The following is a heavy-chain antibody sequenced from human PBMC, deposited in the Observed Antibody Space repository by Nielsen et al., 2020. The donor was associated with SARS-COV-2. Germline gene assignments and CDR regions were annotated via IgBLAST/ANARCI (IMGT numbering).Heavy chain of an antibody. CDR1: GFSVSSDY. V-gene: IGHV3-66*01. CDR2: IYSGGAI. J-gene: IGHJ6*02. CDR3: ARLDGAYYYGMDV. D-gene: IGHD4-17*01. Sequence: GESLKISCAASGFSVSSDYMSWVRQSPEKGLEWVAVIYSGGAIHYADSVKGRFTISRDNAKNSLYLQMNSLRAEDTAVYYCARLDGAYYYGMDVWGQGTTITVSS.